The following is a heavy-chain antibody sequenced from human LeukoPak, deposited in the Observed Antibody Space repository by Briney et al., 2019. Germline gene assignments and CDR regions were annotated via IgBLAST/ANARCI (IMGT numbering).Heavy chain of an antibody. CDR3: ARGGTICSGGDCYLNWLDP. V-gene: IGHV1-2*02. Sequence: ASVKVSCKASGYTFSGHYMHWVRQAPGQGLEWVGWINPNSGGTNYAQKFQGRVTMTRDTSISTAYMDLSRLTSDDTAVYYCARGGTICSGGDCYLNWLDPWGQGTLVTVSS. D-gene: IGHD2-21*02. CDR1: GYTFSGHY. J-gene: IGHJ5*02. CDR2: INPNSGGT.